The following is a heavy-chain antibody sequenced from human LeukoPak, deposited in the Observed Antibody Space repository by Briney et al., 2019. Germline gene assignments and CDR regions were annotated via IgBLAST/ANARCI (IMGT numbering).Heavy chain of an antibody. J-gene: IGHJ3*02. Sequence: PSETLSLTCTVSGGSISGYYWSWIRQPRGKGLEWIGYIYYSGSTNYNPSLKCRVTMSVDTSKYHFSLKLSSVTAADTAVYYCARAAFCGGDCWAFDIWGQGTMVTVSS. CDR3: ARAAFCGGDCWAFDI. CDR1: GGSISGYY. V-gene: IGHV4-59*01. D-gene: IGHD2-21*02. CDR2: IYYSGST.